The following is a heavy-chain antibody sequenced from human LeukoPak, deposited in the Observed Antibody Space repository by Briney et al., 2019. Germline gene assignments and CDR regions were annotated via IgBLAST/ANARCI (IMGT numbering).Heavy chain of an antibody. V-gene: IGHV3-23*01. J-gene: IGHJ4*02. CDR3: ARGFWGSSGWYY. CDR1: GFTFSNYA. Sequence: SGASLRLSCAASGFTFSNYAMSWVRQAPGKGLEWVSAILGSGGSTYYADSVKGRFTISRDNAKNTLYLQMNSLRAEDTAVYYCARGFWGSSGWYYWGQGTLVTVSS. CDR2: ILGSGGST. D-gene: IGHD6-19*01.